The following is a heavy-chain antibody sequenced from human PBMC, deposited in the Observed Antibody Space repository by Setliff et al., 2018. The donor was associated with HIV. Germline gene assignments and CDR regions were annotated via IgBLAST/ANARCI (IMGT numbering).Heavy chain of an antibody. D-gene: IGHD1-26*01. CDR2: IHTNTGDP. Sequence: RASVKVSCKASGYDFSSYSMMWVRQTPGQGLEWLGWIHTNTGDPTYAQGFTGRFVFSFDTSVSTAYLQISGLKAEDTAVYYCATRGEQLYFYGMDVWGQGTTVTVSS. J-gene: IGHJ6*02. CDR1: GYDFSSYS. CDR3: ATRGEQLYFYGMDV. V-gene: IGHV7-4-1*02.